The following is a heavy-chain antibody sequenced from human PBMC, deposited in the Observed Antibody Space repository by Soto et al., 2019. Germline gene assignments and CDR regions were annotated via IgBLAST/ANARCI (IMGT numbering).Heavy chain of an antibody. CDR3: ARGVVDLTVIWGYFDY. J-gene: IGHJ4*02. V-gene: IGHV4-31*03. CDR1: GGSISSGGYY. D-gene: IGHD3-16*01. CDR2: IYYSGST. Sequence: QVQLQESGPGLVKPSQTLSLTCTVSGGSISSGGYYWSWIRQHPGKGLEWIGYIYYSGSTYYNPSLKSRVTISVDTSKNQFSLKLSSVTAADTAVYYCARGVVDLTVIWGYFDYWGQGTLVTVSS.